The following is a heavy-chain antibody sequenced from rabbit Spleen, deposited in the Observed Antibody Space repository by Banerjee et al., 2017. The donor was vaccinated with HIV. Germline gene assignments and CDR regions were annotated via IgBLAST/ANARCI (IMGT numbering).Heavy chain of an antibody. J-gene: IGHJ4*01. D-gene: IGHD7-1*01. CDR3: ARSDYSDDGYNL. Sequence: QEQLEESGGGLVKPGGTLTVTCKASGFSFSSNSMCWVRQAPGKGLEWIACINAVTGKAVYASWAKGRFTISKTSSTTMTLQMTSLTAADTATYFCARSDYSDDGYNLWGQGTLVTVS. CDR1: GFSFSSNS. V-gene: IGHV1S45*01. CDR2: INAVTGKA.